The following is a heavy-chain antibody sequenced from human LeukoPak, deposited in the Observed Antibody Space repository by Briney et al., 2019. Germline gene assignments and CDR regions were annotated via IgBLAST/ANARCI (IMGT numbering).Heavy chain of an antibody. CDR2: ISAYNGNT. D-gene: IGHD4-17*01. CDR3: ARTTVTAYYYYYMDV. V-gene: IGHV1-18*01. CDR1: GYTFTSYG. Sequence: ASVKVSCKASGYTFTSYGISWVRQAPGQGLEWMGWISAYNGNTNYAQKLQGRVTMTTDTSTSTAYMELRSLRSDDTAVYYCARTTVTAYYYYYMDVWGKGTTVAVSS. J-gene: IGHJ6*03.